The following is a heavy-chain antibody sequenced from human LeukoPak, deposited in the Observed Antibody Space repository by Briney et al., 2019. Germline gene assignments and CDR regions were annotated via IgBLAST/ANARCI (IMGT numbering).Heavy chain of an antibody. CDR2: ISGSGGST. D-gene: IGHD3-10*01. V-gene: IGHV3-23*01. J-gene: IGHJ4*02. Sequence: GGFLRLSCAASGFTFSSYAMSWVRQAPGKGLEWVSAISGSGGSTYYADSVKGRFTISRDNSKNTLYLQMNSLRAEDTAVYYCAKVRGSGSYYRRGYFDYWGQGTLVTVSS. CDR3: AKVRGSGSYYRRGYFDY. CDR1: GFTFSSYA.